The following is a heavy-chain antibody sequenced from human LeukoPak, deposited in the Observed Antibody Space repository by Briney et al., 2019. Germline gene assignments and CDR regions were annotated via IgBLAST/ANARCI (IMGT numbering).Heavy chain of an antibody. Sequence: GGPLRLSCAASGFSISDYYMSWIRQAPGKGLEWIAYISSSVDTIYYTDSVTGRFTISRDNANNSLYLQMDSLRAEDTAVYYCTRRRGYGDSWGQGTLVTVSS. CDR3: TRRRGYGDS. D-gene: IGHD5-12*01. CDR1: GFSISDYY. CDR2: ISSSVDTI. J-gene: IGHJ4*02. V-gene: IGHV3-11*01.